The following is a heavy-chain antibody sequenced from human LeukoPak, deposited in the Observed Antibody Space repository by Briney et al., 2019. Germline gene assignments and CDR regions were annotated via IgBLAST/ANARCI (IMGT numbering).Heavy chain of an antibody. CDR1: GFTFGSYA. D-gene: IGHD3-3*01. CDR2: INGRGGST. Sequence: GGSLRLSCVASGFTFGSYAMSWVRQAPGKGLEWVSYINGRGGSTFYADSVKGRLTISRDNSKSTLFLQMSSLRVEDTAIYYCVKGGTDYDFWNDSSYSYYFHFWGQGTLVIVSS. CDR3: VKGGTDYDFWNDSSYSYYFHF. V-gene: IGHV3-23*01. J-gene: IGHJ4*02.